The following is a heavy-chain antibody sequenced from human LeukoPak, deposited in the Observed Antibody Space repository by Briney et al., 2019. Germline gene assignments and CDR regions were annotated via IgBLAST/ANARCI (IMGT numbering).Heavy chain of an antibody. Sequence: GRSLRLSCAASGFTFDDYAMHWVRQAPGKGLEWVSGISWNSGSIGYADSVKGRFTISRDNAKNSLYLQMNSLRAEDTALYYCAKDRDYYGSGSYSKFDYWGRGNLVTVSS. V-gene: IGHV3-9*01. CDR1: GFTFDDYA. J-gene: IGHJ4*02. CDR2: ISWNSGSI. CDR3: AKDRDYYGSGSYSKFDY. D-gene: IGHD3-10*01.